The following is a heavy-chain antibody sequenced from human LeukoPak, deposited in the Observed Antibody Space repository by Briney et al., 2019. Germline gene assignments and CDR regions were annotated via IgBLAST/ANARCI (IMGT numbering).Heavy chain of an antibody. D-gene: IGHD1-26*01. CDR2: IYPGDSDT. V-gene: IGHV5-51*01. CDR3: ARWDTVAATSGSDY. J-gene: IGHJ4*02. CDR1: GYRFTNYW. Sequence: GGPLQISFQGSGYRFTNYWIGWGRPVPGKGLEWMGMIYPGDSDTRYSAYFQGQDTLSADNTIRTAYLQWSSLKASDTLMYYCARWDTVAATSGSDYWGQGTLVTGAS.